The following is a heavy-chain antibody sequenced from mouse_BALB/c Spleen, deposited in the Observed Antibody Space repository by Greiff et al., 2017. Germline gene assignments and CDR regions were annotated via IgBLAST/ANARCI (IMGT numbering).Heavy chain of an antibody. CDR3: AREVADEYYFDY. Sequence: VQVVESGAELARPGASVKMSCKASGYTFTSYTMHWVKQRPGQGLEWIGYINPSSGYTNYNQKFKDKATLTADKSSSTAYMQLSSLTSEDSAVYYCAREVADEYYFDYWGQGTTLTVSS. CDR2: INPSSGYT. V-gene: IGHV1-4*01. CDR1: GYTFTSYT. J-gene: IGHJ2*01.